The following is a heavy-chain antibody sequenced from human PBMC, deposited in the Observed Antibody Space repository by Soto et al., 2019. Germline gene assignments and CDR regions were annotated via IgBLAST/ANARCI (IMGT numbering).Heavy chain of an antibody. CDR1: GDSISSPNW. Sequence: QVQLQESGPGLVKPSETLSLTCAVSGDSISSPNWWSWYRQSPGKGQELLGEMFGSGSSNYNPSLDGRVTISLDTSKNQFSLKLTSLTAADTAIYYCAREGFDHRPDYWGQGIPVSVSS. CDR3: AREGFDHRPDY. J-gene: IGHJ4*02. CDR2: MFGSGSS. V-gene: IGHV4-4*02.